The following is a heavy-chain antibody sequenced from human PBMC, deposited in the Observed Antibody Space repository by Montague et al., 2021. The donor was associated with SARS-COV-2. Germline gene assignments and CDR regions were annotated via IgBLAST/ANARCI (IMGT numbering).Heavy chain of an antibody. CDR1: GFTFSSYA. V-gene: IGHV3-30-3*01. CDR2: ISYDGSNK. D-gene: IGHD2-2*02. CDR3: ASSIVVVPAAIPYEAYYYYGMDV. Sequence: SLRLSCAASGFTFSSYAMHWVRQAPGKGLEWVAVISYDGSNKYYADSVKSRFTISRDNSKNTLYLQMNSLRAEDTAVYYCASSIVVVPAAIPYEAYYYYGMDVWGQGTTVTVSS. J-gene: IGHJ6*02.